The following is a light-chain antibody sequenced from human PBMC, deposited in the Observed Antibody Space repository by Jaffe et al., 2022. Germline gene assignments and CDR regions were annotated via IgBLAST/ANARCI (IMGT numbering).Light chain of an antibody. CDR3: SSYTTYSNNWV. Sequence: QSALTQPASVSGSPGQSITISCTGSNTDIGGYNYVSWYQQKPGNPPKLVIYEVSNRPSGVSSRFSGSKSDNTASLTISGLQAEDEADYHCSSYTTYSNNWVFGGGTKLTVL. V-gene: IGLV2-14*01. CDR2: EVS. J-gene: IGLJ3*02. CDR1: NTDIGGYNY.